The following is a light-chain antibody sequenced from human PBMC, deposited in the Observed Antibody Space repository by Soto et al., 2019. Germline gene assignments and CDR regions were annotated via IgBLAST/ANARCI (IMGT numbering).Light chain of an antibody. CDR3: QQYGSSPPQFT. CDR2: GAS. V-gene: IGKV3-20*01. J-gene: IGKJ3*01. Sequence: EIVLTQSPGTLSLSPGERATLSCRASQSVSSSYLAWYQQKPGQAPRLLIYGASSSATGIPDRFSGSGSGTDFTLTISRLESEDFAGYYCQQYGSSPPQFTFGPGTKVDIK. CDR1: QSVSSSY.